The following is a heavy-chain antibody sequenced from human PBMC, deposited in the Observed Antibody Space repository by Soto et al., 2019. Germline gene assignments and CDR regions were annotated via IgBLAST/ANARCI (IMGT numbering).Heavy chain of an antibody. J-gene: IGHJ4*02. CDR1: GFTFSSYA. D-gene: IGHD5-12*01. V-gene: IGHV3-30-3*01. CDR3: AREWLQFPYLDY. Sequence: PGGSLRLSCAASGFTFSSYAMHWVRQAPGKGLEWVAVISYDGSNKYYADSVKGRFTISRDNSKNTLYLQMNSLRAEDTAVYYCAREWLQFPYLDYWGQGTLVTVSS. CDR2: ISYDGSNK.